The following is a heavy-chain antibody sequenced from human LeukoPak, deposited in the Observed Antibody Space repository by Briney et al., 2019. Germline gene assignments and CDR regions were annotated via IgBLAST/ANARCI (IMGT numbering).Heavy chain of an antibody. Sequence: GGSLRLSCAASGFTFNSYEMNWVRQAPGKGLEWISYISSSGTTIYYAVSVKGRFTISRDNAKNSLFLQMNSLRAEDTAVYYCARRYCSSTSCTLDYWGQGTLVTVSS. CDR1: GFTFNSYE. D-gene: IGHD2-2*01. J-gene: IGHJ4*02. CDR3: ARRYCSSTSCTLDY. CDR2: ISSSGTTI. V-gene: IGHV3-48*03.